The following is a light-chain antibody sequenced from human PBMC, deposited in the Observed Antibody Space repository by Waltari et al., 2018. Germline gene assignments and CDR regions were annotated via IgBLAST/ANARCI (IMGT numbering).Light chain of an antibody. CDR3: NSYAGSSSWV. CDR2: DVS. CDR1: NSDVGFYNY. J-gene: IGLJ3*02. Sequence: QSALTQPASVSGSPGQSITTSCTGPNSDVGFYNYVPWYQQHPGKAPKLIIYDVSERPSGVSDRFSGSKSGNTASLTISGLQAEDEADYYCNSYAGSSSWVFGGGTKLTVL. V-gene: IGLV2-14*01.